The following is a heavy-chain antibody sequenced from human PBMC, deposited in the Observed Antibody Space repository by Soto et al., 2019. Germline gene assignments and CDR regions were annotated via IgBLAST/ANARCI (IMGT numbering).Heavy chain of an antibody. V-gene: IGHV1-46*01. CDR1: GYTFTSYY. Sequence: QVQLVQSGAEVKKPGASVKVSCKASGYTFTSYYMHWVRQAPGQGLEWMGIINPSGGSTSYAQKFQGRVTMTRDPSTSTVDMELSRLRSEDTAVYYWARDLVGEGFFWGQGTMVTVSS. CDR3: ARDLVGEGFF. D-gene: IGHD3-10*01. CDR2: INPSGGST. J-gene: IGHJ3*01.